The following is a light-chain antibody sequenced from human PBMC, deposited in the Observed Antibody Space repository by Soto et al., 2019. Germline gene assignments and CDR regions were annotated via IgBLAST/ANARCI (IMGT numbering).Light chain of an antibody. V-gene: IGLV2-14*01. CDR3: SSYTSSSTYV. CDR1: SSDVGGYNY. Sequence: QSVLTQPPSVSGSPGQSLTISCTGTSSDVGGYNYVSWYQQHPGKAPKLMIYDVSNRPSGVSNRFSGSKSGNTASLTISGLQAEDEADYSCSSYTSSSTYVFGTGTKVTVL. CDR2: DVS. J-gene: IGLJ1*01.